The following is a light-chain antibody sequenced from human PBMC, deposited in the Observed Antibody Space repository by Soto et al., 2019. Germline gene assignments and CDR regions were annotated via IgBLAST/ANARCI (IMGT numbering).Light chain of an antibody. Sequence: DIQMNQSPSSLSASVGDRVTITCRPSQSISTFLNWYQQKPGTAPKLLMHATSILQSGVPSRFSGSGSVTEFTLSISSLQPEDSATYYCQQSYSSTWMFGQGTKVEIK. CDR2: ATS. J-gene: IGKJ1*01. CDR3: QQSYSSTWM. V-gene: IGKV1-39*01. CDR1: QSISTF.